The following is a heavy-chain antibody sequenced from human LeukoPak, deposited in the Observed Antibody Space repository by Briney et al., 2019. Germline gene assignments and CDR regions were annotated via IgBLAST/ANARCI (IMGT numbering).Heavy chain of an antibody. D-gene: IGHD1-26*01. J-gene: IGHJ4*02. V-gene: IGHV4-31*03. Sequence: PSETLSLTCTVSGGSISSGDYYWSWIRQPPGKGLEWIGYIYYSGSTYYNPSLKSRVTISVDTSKNQFSLKLTSMTAADTAVYSCAKSPSGSLFDYWGQGTLVTVSS. CDR2: IYYSGST. CDR1: GGSISSGDYY. CDR3: AKSPSGSLFDY.